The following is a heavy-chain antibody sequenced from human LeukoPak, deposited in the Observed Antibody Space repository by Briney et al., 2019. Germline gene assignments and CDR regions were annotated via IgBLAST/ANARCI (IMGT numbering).Heavy chain of an antibody. CDR2: FDPEDGET. CDR3: ATVFRAVAAFDY. D-gene: IGHD2-15*01. J-gene: IGHJ4*02. V-gene: IGHV1-24*01. CDR1: GYTLTELS. Sequence: ASVKVSCKVSGYTLTELSMHWVRQAPGKGLEWMGGFDPEDGETIYAQKFQGRVTMTEDTSTDTAYMELSSLRSEDTAVYYCATVFRAVAAFDYWGQGTLVTVSS.